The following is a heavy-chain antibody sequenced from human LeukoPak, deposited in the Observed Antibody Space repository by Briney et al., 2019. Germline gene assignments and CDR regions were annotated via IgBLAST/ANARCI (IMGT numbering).Heavy chain of an antibody. CDR3: ARDQLLWFGEFPSFYFDY. CDR2: ISAYNGNT. CDR1: GYTFTSYG. V-gene: IGHV1-18*01. Sequence: GASVKVSCKASGYTFTSYGISWVRQAPGQGLEWMGWISAYNGNTNYAQKLQGRVTMTTDTSTSTAYMELRSLRSDDTAVYYCARDQLLWFGEFPSFYFDYWGQGTLVTVSS. D-gene: IGHD3-10*01. J-gene: IGHJ4*02.